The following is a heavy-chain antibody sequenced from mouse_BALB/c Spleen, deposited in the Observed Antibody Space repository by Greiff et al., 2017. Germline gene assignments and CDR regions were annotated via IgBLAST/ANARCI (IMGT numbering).Heavy chain of an antibody. CDR2: IWGDGST. Sequence: VQGVESGPGLVAPSQSLSITCTVSGFSLTGYGVNWVRQPPGKGLEWLGMIWGDGSTDYNSALKSRLSISKDNSKSQVFLKMNSLQTDDTARYYCAREEGYDYYAMDYWGQGTSVTVSS. CDR1: GFSLTGYG. CDR3: AREEGYDYYAMDY. V-gene: IGHV2-6-7*01. J-gene: IGHJ4*01. D-gene: IGHD2-2*01.